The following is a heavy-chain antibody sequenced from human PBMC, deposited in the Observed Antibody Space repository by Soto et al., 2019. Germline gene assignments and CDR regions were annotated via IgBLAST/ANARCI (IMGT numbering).Heavy chain of an antibody. J-gene: IGHJ4*02. CDR3: ASDLSGYCSGGSCYPLYYFDY. CDR2: INAGNGNT. CDR1: GYTFTSYA. Sequence: ASVKVSCKASGYTFTSYAMHWVRQAPGQRLEWMGWINAGNGNTKYSQKFQGRVTITRDTSASTAYMELSSLRSEDTAVYYCASDLSGYCSGGSCYPLYYFDYWGQGTLVTVPQ. V-gene: IGHV1-3*01. D-gene: IGHD2-15*01.